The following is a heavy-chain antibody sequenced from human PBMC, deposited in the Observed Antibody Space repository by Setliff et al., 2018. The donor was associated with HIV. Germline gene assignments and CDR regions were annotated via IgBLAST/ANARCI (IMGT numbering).Heavy chain of an antibody. V-gene: IGHV4-59*01. CDR2: IYNSVTT. J-gene: IGHJ5*02. Sequence: AETLSLTCIVSGASISSNTWSWIRQAPGKGLQWIGFIYNSVTTNYNPSLKSRVTISLDTSKNQFSLKLTSVTAADTAVYYCARGGTSSNWFGPWGQGTLVTVSS. D-gene: IGHD2-2*01. CDR1: GASISSNT. CDR3: ARGGTSSNWFGP.